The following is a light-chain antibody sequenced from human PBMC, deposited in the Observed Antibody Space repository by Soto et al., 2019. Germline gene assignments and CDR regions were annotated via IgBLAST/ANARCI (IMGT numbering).Light chain of an antibody. CDR1: SSNIGSNY. V-gene: IGLV1-47*01. CDR3: AAWDDSLSGPVVV. CDR2: RNN. Sequence: QSVLTQPPSASGNPGQRVTISCSGSSSNIGSNYVYWYQQLPGTAPKLLIYRNNQRPSGVPDRFSGSKSGTSASLAISGLRSEDEADYYCAAWDDSLSGPVVVFGGGTKLTVL. J-gene: IGLJ2*01.